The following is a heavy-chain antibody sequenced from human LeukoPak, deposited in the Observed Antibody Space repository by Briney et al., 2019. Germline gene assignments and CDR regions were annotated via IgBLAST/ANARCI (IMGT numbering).Heavy chain of an antibody. Sequence: GASVKVSCKASGGTFSSYAISWVRQAPGQGLEWMGGIIPIFGTANYALKFQGRVTITADESTSTAYMELSSLRSEDTAVYYCASNLNYYDSSGYPAGPYYYYGMDVWGQGTTVTVSS. CDR2: IIPIFGTA. V-gene: IGHV1-69*13. J-gene: IGHJ6*02. D-gene: IGHD3-22*01. CDR3: ASNLNYYDSSGYPAGPYYYYGMDV. CDR1: GGTFSSYA.